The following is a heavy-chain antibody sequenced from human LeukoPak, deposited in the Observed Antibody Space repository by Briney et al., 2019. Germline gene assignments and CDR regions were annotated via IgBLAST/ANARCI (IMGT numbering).Heavy chain of an antibody. CDR2: ISDSCRNT. V-gene: IGHV3-23*01. CDR1: GFTFSIYG. D-gene: IGHD2-2*01. J-gene: IGHJ4*02. Sequence: GGSLRLSCAASGFTFSIYGMNWVRHGPGEGLEWVSGISDSCRNTYSSDSVKGRFTISRDNSESTVYLQMNSLTAEDTAQYYCATGCVGSPNCQTTGYDHWGQGTLVTVSS. CDR3: ATGCVGSPNCQTTGYDH.